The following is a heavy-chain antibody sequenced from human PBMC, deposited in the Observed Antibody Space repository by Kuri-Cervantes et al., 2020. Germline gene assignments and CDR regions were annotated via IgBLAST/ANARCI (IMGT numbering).Heavy chain of an antibody. Sequence: KVSCKGSGYSFTSYWIAWVRQMPGKGLEWMGIIYPGDSDTRYNPSFQGQVTISADKSISTAYLQWSSLKASDTAMYYCARTYYYDSSGYLFDYWGQGTLVTVSS. J-gene: IGHJ4*02. CDR1: GYSFTSYW. V-gene: IGHV5-51*01. D-gene: IGHD3-22*01. CDR2: IYPGDSDT. CDR3: ARTYYYDSSGYLFDY.